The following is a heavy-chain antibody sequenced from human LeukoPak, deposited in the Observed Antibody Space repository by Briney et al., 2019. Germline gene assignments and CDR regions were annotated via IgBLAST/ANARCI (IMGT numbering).Heavy chain of an antibody. Sequence: SETLSLTCTVSGGSISSSSYYWGWIRQPPGKGLEWIGSIYYSGSTYYDPSLKSRVTISVDTSKNQFSLKLSSVAAADTAVYYCARAHYDFWSGYYYQGGYFDYWGQGTLVTVSS. D-gene: IGHD3-3*01. CDR1: GGSISSSSYY. CDR2: IYYSGST. CDR3: ARAHYDFWSGYYYQGGYFDY. J-gene: IGHJ4*02. V-gene: IGHV4-39*01.